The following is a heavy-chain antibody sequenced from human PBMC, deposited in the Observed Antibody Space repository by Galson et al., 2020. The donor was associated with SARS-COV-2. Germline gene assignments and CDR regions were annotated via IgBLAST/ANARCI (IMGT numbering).Heavy chain of an antibody. Sequence: GSLRLSCAASGFTFSSYGMHWVRQAPGKGLEWVAVISYDGSNKYYADSVKGRFTISRDNSKNTLYLQMNSLRAEDTAVYYCAGTGYYAAYYYYGMDVWGQGTLVTVSS. CDR2: ISYDGSNK. V-gene: IGHV3-30*03. CDR3: AGTGYYAAYYYYGMDV. CDR1: GFTFSSYG. D-gene: IGHD3-9*01. J-gene: IGHJ6*02.